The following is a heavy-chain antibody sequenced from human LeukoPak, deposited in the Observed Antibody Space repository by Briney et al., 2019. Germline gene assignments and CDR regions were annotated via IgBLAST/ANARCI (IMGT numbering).Heavy chain of an antibody. D-gene: IGHD6-13*01. V-gene: IGHV1-69*13. CDR3: ARDKSQQQLVGEVGDAFDI. CDR2: IIPIFGTA. Sequence: GASVKVSCKASGGTFSSYAISWVRQAPGQGLEWMGGIIPIFGTANYAQKFQGRVTITADESTSTAYMELSSLRAEDTAVYYCARDKSQQQLVGEVGDAFDIWGQGTMVTVSS. J-gene: IGHJ3*02. CDR1: GGTFSSYA.